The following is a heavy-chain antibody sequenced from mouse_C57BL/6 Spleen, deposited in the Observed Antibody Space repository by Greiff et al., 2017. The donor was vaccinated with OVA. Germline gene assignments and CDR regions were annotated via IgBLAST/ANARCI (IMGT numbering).Heavy chain of an antibody. Sequence: EVQLQQSGAELVKPGASVKLSCTASGFNIKDYYMHWVKQRTEQGLEWIGRIDPEDGATKYAPKFPGKATITADTSANTAYLQRSIVTSEGTAVDYCARLVVATDYASDYWGQGTSVTVSS. CDR1: GFNIKDYY. D-gene: IGHD1-1*01. CDR3: ARLVVATDYASDY. V-gene: IGHV14-2*01. J-gene: IGHJ4*01. CDR2: IDPEDGAT.